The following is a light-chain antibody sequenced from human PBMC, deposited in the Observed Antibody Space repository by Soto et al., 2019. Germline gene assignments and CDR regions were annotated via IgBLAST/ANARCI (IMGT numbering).Light chain of an antibody. CDR1: QRINIY. CDR3: QQSFSTPT. J-gene: IGKJ5*01. Sequence: DIQRTKSPSSLSTFIGDSVTIHCRASQRINIYLNWYRQKPGKAPELLIYSASNLQSGVPSRFSGSGSGTDFTLTISGLQPEDFATYYCQQSFSTPTFGQGTRLEIK. V-gene: IGKV1-39*01. CDR2: SAS.